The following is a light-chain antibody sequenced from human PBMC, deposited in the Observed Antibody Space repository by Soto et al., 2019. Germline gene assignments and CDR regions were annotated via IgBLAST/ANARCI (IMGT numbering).Light chain of an antibody. CDR2: LGS. J-gene: IGKJ5*01. Sequence: DIVMTQSPLSLPVTPGEPAAISCRSSQSLLHSNGYNYLDWYLQKPGQSPQLLIYLGSNRASGVPNRFSDSGSGTDFTLKISRVEAEDVWVYYCMQALQTPLTFCQGTRLEIK. V-gene: IGKV2-28*01. CDR1: QSLLHSNGYNY. CDR3: MQALQTPLT.